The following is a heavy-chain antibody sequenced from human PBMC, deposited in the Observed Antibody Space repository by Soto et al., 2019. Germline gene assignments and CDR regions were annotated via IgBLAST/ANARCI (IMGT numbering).Heavy chain of an antibody. Sequence: PSGSLRLSCAASGLTFNNACMNWVRQAPKKGLEWVGRIKSKTNGGTTDYTAPVKGRFSISRDDSKNTLNLQMNSLKPKDKTKDYCTTDGQWPQNDYWGQGTLVTVSS. CDR3: TTDGQWPQNDY. D-gene: IGHD6-19*01. J-gene: IGHJ4*02. CDR1: GLTFNNAC. CDR2: IKSKTNGGTT. V-gene: IGHV3-15*07.